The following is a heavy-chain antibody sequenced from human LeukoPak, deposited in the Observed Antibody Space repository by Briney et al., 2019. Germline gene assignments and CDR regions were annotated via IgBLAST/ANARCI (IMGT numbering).Heavy chain of an antibody. V-gene: IGHV4-30-2*01. J-gene: IGHJ4*02. D-gene: IGHD2-15*01. Sequence: SQTLSLTCAVSGGSISSDGYSWSWIRQPPGNGLDWIGYIFHSGSTFYNPSLQSRVTISVDRSNNQFSLKLSSVTAADTAVYFCARSVYCSGGNCYFDYWGQGTLVTVSS. CDR1: GGSISSDGYS. CDR3: ARSVYCSGGNCYFDY. CDR2: IFHSGST.